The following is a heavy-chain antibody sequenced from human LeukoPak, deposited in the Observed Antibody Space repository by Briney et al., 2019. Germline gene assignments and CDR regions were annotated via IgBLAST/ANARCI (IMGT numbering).Heavy chain of an antibody. CDR1: GYTFSSSG. CDR2: ISAYNGNT. V-gene: IGHV1-18*01. Sequence: ASVKVSCKASGYTFSSSGISWVRQAPGQGLEWVGWISAYNGNTDYAQKFQGRVTTTADRPTSTGYMELRSLRSDDTAVYYCARDRSHGDAFDIWGQGTMVIISS. CDR3: ARDRSHGDAFDI. J-gene: IGHJ3*02.